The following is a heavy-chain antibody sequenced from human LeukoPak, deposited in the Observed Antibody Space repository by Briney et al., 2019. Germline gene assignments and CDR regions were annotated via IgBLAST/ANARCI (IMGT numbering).Heavy chain of an antibody. CDR1: GFTFSSYW. Sequence: GGSLSLSCAASGFTFSSYWMHWVRQAPGKGLVWASRINSDGSSTSYADSVKGRFTISRDNAKNTLYLQMNSLRAEDTAVYYCARGPRGDFWSGYYSTYYYYGMDVWGQGTTVTVSS. J-gene: IGHJ6*02. CDR3: ARGPRGDFWSGYYSTYYYYGMDV. D-gene: IGHD3-3*01. V-gene: IGHV3-74*01. CDR2: INSDGSST.